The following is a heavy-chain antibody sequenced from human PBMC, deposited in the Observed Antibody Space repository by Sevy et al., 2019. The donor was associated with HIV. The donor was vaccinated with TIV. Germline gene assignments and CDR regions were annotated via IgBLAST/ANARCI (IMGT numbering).Heavy chain of an antibody. V-gene: IGHV3-53*01. CDR3: AKSLPSSSSWYRSNYFDY. J-gene: IGHJ4*02. D-gene: IGHD6-13*01. CDR1: GLTVSSNY. CDR2: IYGGGST. Sequence: GGSLRLSCAASGLTVSSNYMSWVRQAPGKGLEWVSVIYGGGSTFYADSVKGRFTISRDNSKNTLYLQMNSLRAEDTAVYYCAKSLPSSSSWYRSNYFDYWGQGTLVTVSS.